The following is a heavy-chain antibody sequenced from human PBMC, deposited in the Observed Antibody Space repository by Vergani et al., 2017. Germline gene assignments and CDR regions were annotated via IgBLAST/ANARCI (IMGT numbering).Heavy chain of an antibody. J-gene: IGHJ4*02. CDR2: VSFRGDT. Sequence: QVQLQESGPGLVKPSETLSLTCTVSGGSVSSGSYYWSWIRQPPGKGLEWMGYVSFRGDTLYDPSVKGRMTISLNTSSNQFSLYLTSVTAADTAVYYCARSRIYYGAGSPDYWVQGTLVTVSS. D-gene: IGHD3-10*01. CDR1: GGSVSSGSYY. CDR3: ARSRIYYGAGSPDY. V-gene: IGHV4-61*01.